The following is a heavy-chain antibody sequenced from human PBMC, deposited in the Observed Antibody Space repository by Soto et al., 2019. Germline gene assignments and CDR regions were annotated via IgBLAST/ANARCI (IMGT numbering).Heavy chain of an antibody. Sequence: QVQLQESGPGLVKPSQTLSLTCTVSGGSINSGAYYWNWIRQHPGKGLEWIGYIYYSGSTYYNPSLKSRITISVDTSKNHSSLKLTSVTAADTAVYYCARVSDSGSYFTFDYWGQGALVTVSS. V-gene: IGHV4-31*03. CDR3: ARVSDSGSYFTFDY. J-gene: IGHJ4*02. CDR1: GGSINSGAYY. D-gene: IGHD1-26*01. CDR2: IYYSGST.